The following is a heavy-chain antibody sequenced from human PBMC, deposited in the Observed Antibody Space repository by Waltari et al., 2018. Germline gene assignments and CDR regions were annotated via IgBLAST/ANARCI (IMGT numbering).Heavy chain of an antibody. J-gene: IGHJ1*01. V-gene: IGHV3-53*04. CDR2: IYSGGST. CDR1: GFTVSSNY. Sequence: EVQLVESGGGLVQPGGSLRLSCAASGFTVSSNYMSWVRQAPGKGLEWVSVIYSGGSTYYAGSVKGRFTISRHNSKNTLYLQMNSLGAEDTAVYYCARGGAVTESPEYFQHWGQGTLVTVSS. D-gene: IGHD4-17*01. CDR3: ARGGAVTESPEYFQH.